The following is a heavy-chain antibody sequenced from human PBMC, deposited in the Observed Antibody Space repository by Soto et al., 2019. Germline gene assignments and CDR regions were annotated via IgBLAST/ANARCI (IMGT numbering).Heavy chain of an antibody. CDR2: IYYSGST. CDR3: ARGRYYDFWSGYNYYYYMDV. V-gene: IGHV4-59*01. CDR1: GGSISSYY. Sequence: SETLSLTCTVSGGSISSYYWSWIRQPPGKGLEWIGYIYYSGSTNYNPSLKSRVTISVDTSKNQFSLKLSSVTAADTAVYYCARGRYYDFWSGYNYYYYMDVWGKGTTVTVSS. D-gene: IGHD3-3*01. J-gene: IGHJ6*03.